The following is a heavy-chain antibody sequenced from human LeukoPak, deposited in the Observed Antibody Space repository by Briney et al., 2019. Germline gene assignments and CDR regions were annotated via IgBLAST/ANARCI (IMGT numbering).Heavy chain of an antibody. V-gene: IGHV4-61*01. J-gene: IGHJ6*02. D-gene: IGHD3-22*01. CDR3: ARDRDYYDSSGYQVAHYYYGMDV. CDR2: IYYSGST. CDR1: GGSVSSGSYY. Sequence: SETLSLTCTVSGGSVSSGSYYWSWIRQPPGKGLEWIGYIYYSGSTNYNPSLKSRVTISVDTSKNQFSLKLSSVTAADTAVYYCARDRDYYDSSGYQVAHYYYGMDVWGQGTTVTVSS.